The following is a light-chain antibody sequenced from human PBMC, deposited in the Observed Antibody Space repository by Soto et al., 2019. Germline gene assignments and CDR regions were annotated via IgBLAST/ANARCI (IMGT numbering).Light chain of an antibody. CDR2: GAS. V-gene: IGKV3-20*01. J-gene: IGKJ1*01. CDR3: QQYASSTWT. CDR1: ESVSSN. Sequence: SPGERSTLSCRASESVSSNLAWYQQKSGQAPRLLMYGASSRATGIPDRFSGSGSGTDFTLTISRLEPEDFAVYYCQQYASSTWTFGLGTKVDIK.